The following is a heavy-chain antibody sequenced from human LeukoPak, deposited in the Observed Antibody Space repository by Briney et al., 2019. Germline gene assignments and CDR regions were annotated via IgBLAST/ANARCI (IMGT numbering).Heavy chain of an antibody. J-gene: IGHJ4*02. CDR3: ARDLEIGSSSYYFDY. CDR1: GFTFSTYG. V-gene: IGHV3-33*01. CDR2: IWYDGSNK. D-gene: IGHD3-3*01. Sequence: QPGRPLRLSCAASGFTFSTYGMHWVRQAPGKGLEWVAVIWYDGSNKYYADSVRGRFTISRDNFKNTLYLQMNSLRAEDTAVYYCARDLEIGSSSYYFDYWGQGTLVTVSS.